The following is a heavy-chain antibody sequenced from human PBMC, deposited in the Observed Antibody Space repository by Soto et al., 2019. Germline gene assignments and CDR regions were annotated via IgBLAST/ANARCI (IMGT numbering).Heavy chain of an antibody. D-gene: IGHD2-15*01. Sequence: QLQLQESGPGLVKPSETLSLTCTVSGGSISSSSYYWGWIRQPPGKGLEWIGSIYYSGSTYYNPSLNSRVSISGDKSNNKYSLKLSAVTAADTAVYYCGGFFSRYSVWGQGPLVTVSS. CDR3: GGFFSRYSV. J-gene: IGHJ4*02. CDR2: IYYSGST. V-gene: IGHV4-39*01. CDR1: GGSISSSSYY.